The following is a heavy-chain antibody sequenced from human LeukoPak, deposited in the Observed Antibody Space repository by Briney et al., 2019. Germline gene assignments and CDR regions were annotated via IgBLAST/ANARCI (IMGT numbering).Heavy chain of an antibody. Sequence: SETLSLTCTVSGGSISSYYWSWIRQPPGKGLEWIGYIYYSGSTNYNPSLKSRVTISVDTSKNQLSLKLSSVTAADRAVYYCARGPYDYVWGSYRYRNDAFDIWGQGTMVTVSS. CDR1: GGSISSYY. CDR2: IYYSGST. D-gene: IGHD3-16*02. CDR3: ARGPYDYVWGSYRYRNDAFDI. V-gene: IGHV4-59*01. J-gene: IGHJ3*02.